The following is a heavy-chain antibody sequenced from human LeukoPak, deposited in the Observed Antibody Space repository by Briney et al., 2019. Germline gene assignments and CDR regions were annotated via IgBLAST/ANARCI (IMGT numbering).Heavy chain of an antibody. Sequence: GGSLRLSYAASGFPISNHWMSCVRQAPGKGLEWVANIKQDGSEKKYVDSVKGRFSISRDNAKNSLYLQIYSLRVEDTAGYYCARWYGGSGSWVLDVWGQGTTVTVSS. V-gene: IGHV3-7*04. J-gene: IGHJ6*02. D-gene: IGHD3-10*01. CDR3: ARWYGGSGSWVLDV. CDR2: IKQDGSEK. CDR1: GFPISNHW.